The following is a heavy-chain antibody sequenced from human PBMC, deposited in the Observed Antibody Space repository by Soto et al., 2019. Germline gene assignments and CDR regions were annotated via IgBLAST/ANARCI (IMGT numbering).Heavy chain of an antibody. D-gene: IGHD2-2*01. CDR1: GGTISGYY. CDR2: IYSSGST. CDR3: ARGLRCSYWFDP. V-gene: IGHV4-4*07. Sequence: QVQLQESGPGLVKPSETLSLNCTVTGGTISGYYWTWIRQSAGGGLEWIGRIYSSGSTNYNPSLKRRVTISLDTYNNHFSPRLSSVTAADTAVYCCARGLRCSYWFDPWGQGTLVNVSS. J-gene: IGHJ5*02.